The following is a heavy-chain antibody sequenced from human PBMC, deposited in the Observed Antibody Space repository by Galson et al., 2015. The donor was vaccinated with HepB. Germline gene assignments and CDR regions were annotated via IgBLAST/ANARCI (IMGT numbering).Heavy chain of an antibody. V-gene: IGHV1-69*13. D-gene: IGHD6-6*01. Sequence: SVKVSCKASGGTFSNYAISWVRQAPGQGLEWMGGFMPIFGAANYAQKFQGRVTITADESTGTAYMALSSLGSEDTAVYYCARGIPPRPAFSYYYYMDVWGKGTTVTVSS. CDR3: ARGIPPRPAFSYYYYMDV. CDR2: FMPIFGAA. J-gene: IGHJ6*03. CDR1: GGTFSNYA.